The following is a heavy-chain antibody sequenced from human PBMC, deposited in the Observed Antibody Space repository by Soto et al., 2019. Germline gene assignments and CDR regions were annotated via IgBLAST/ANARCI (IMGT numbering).Heavy chain of an antibody. Sequence: SETLSLTCTVSGGSVSSNSYSWGWIRQPPGKGLEWIGYIYHSENTYYNPSLKSRVTISVDRSKNQFSLKLSSVTAADTAVYYCARVPDVWGQGTTVTVS. CDR1: GGSVSSNSYS. J-gene: IGHJ6*02. CDR3: ARVPDV. V-gene: IGHV4-30-2*01. CDR2: IYHSENT.